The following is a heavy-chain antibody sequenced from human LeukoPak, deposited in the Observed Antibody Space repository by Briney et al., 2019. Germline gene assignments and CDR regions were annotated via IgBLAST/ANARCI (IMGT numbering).Heavy chain of an antibody. CDR1: GFTFGDYA. Sequence: GGSLRLSCTASGFTFGDYAMSWFRQAPGKGLEWVGFIRSKTYGGTTEYAASVKGRFTISRDDSKSIAYLQMSSLKTEDTAVYYCTRVRYGSGSYYFEAFDYWGQGTLVTVSS. D-gene: IGHD3-10*01. CDR2: IRSKTYGGTT. J-gene: IGHJ4*02. V-gene: IGHV3-49*03. CDR3: TRVRYGSGSYYFEAFDY.